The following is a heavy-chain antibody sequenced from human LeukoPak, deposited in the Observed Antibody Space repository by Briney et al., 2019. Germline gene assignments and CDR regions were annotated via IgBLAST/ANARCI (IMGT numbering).Heavy chain of an antibody. V-gene: IGHV3-21*01. CDR2: ISSSNNYI. CDR3: ARRSPNYYFDY. J-gene: IGHJ4*02. Sequence: GGSLRLSCAASGLTVSSSYMSWVRQAPGKGLEWVSSISSSNNYIYYADSVKGRFTISRDNAKNSLYLQMNSLRAEDTAVYYCARRSPNYYFDYWGQGTPVTVSS. CDR1: GLTVSSSY.